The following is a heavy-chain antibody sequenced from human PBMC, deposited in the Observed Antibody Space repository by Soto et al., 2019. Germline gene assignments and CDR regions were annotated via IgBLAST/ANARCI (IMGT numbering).Heavy chain of an antibody. J-gene: IGHJ3*02. CDR2: IYHSGST. CDR1: GYSISSGYY. CDR3: ARGLAVSGNAFDI. V-gene: IGHV4-38-2*01. Sequence: SETLSLTCAVSGYSISSGYYWGWIRQPPGKGLEWIGSIYHSGSTYYNPSLKSRVTISVDTSKNQFSLKLSSVTAADTAVYYCARGLAVSGNAFDIWGQGTMVTVSS. D-gene: IGHD6-13*01.